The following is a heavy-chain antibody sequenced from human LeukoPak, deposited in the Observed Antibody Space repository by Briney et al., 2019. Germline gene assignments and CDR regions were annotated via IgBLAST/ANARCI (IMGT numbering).Heavy chain of an antibody. Sequence: PGGSLRLSCAASGFTFSSYAMHWVRQAPGKGLEWVAVISYDGSNKYYADSVKGRFTISRDNSKNTLYLQMNSLRAEDTAVYYCAKSGIITHYYYYYYMDVWGKGTTVTVSS. CDR3: AKSGIITHYYYYYYMDV. CDR1: GFTFSSYA. V-gene: IGHV3-30-3*02. J-gene: IGHJ6*03. D-gene: IGHD3-10*01. CDR2: ISYDGSNK.